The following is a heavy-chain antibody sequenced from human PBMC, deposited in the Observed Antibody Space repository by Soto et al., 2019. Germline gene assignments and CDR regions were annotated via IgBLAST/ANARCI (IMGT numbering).Heavy chain of an antibody. V-gene: IGHV1-18*01. J-gene: IGHJ4*02. CDR2: ISTNNGNA. Sequence: QVQLVQSGAEAKKPGASVKVSCKASAYTFTSYGSSWLRQAPGQGLEWMGWISTNNGNANSAQKFQDRVTMTTDTSTRTAYMELRSLRSDDTAVYYCARILEGTCDYWGQGALVTVSS. CDR3: ARILEGTCDY. CDR1: AYTFTSYG.